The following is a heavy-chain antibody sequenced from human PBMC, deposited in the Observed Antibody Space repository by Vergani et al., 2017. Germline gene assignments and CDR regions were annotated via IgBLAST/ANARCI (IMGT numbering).Heavy chain of an antibody. CDR1: GFPFSTYG. D-gene: IGHD1-14*01. CDR2: IQKDGIDK. CDR3: ARDLRLLYNRFDP. V-gene: IGHV3-30*02. J-gene: IGHJ5*02. Sequence: QVQLVESGGGVVQPGESLRLSCAASGFPFSTYGMHWVRQAPGKGLEWVAFIQKDGIDKFYADSVRGRFTISRDISKSTMYLQMNSLRDEDTGVYYCARDLRLLYNRFDPWGQGTMVTVSS.